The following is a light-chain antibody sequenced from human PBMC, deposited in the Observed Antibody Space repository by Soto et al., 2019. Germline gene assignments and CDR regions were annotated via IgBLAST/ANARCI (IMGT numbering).Light chain of an antibody. J-gene: IGKJ5*01. V-gene: IGKV3-15*01. CDR3: QQYNNWPPIT. CDR2: GAS. CDR1: QSVSSD. Sequence: EIVMTPSPATLSVSPGERANLSCRASQSVSSDLAWYHQKPGQSPRLLIYGASTRATGIPARFSGSGSGTEFTLTISSLQSEDFAVYYCQQYNNWPPITFGQGTRLEIK.